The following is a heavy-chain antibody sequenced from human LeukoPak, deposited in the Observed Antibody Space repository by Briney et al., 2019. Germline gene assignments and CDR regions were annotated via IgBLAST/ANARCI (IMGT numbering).Heavy chain of an antibody. Sequence: GASVKVSCKASGYTFTSYAMHWVRQAPGQRLEWMGWINAGNGNTKYSQKFQGRVTITRDTSASTAYMELNSLRSEDTAVYYCARALGFYYGSAYGMDVWGQGTTVTVSS. D-gene: IGHD3-10*01. J-gene: IGHJ6*02. CDR1: GYTFTSYA. CDR2: INAGNGNT. V-gene: IGHV1-3*01. CDR3: ARALGFYYGSAYGMDV.